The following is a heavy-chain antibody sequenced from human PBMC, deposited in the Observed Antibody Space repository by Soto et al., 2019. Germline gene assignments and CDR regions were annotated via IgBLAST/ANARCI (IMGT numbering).Heavy chain of an antibody. Sequence: ASVKVSCKASGGTFSSYAISWVRQAPGQGLEWMGGIIPIFGTANYAQKFQGRVTITADESTSTAYMELSSLRSEDTAVYYCARRLRSSSSSYYYGMDVWGQGTTVTVSS. CDR2: IIPIFGTA. CDR3: ARRLRSSSSSYYYGMDV. CDR1: GGTFSSYA. D-gene: IGHD6-6*01. V-gene: IGHV1-69*13. J-gene: IGHJ6*02.